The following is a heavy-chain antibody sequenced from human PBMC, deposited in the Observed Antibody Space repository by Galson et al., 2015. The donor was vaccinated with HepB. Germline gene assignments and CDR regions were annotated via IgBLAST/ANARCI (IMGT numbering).Heavy chain of an antibody. V-gene: IGHV6-1*01. D-gene: IGHD3-3*01. Sequence: CAISGDSVSSNSATWSWIRQSPSRGLGWLGRTYYRSRWYNESAGSVKSRISINSDTSKNQFSLQLNSVTPEDTAVYYCVRDGSWRFDYWGQGTLVTVSS. CDR3: VRDGSWRFDY. J-gene: IGHJ4*02. CDR2: TYYRSRWYN. CDR1: GDSVSSNSAT.